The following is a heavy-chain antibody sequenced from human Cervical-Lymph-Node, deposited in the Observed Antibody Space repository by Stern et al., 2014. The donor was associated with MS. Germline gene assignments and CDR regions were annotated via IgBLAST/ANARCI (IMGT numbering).Heavy chain of an antibody. Sequence: MQLVESGGGVVQPGRSLRLSCAASGFSFSRYAMHWVRQAPGKGLAWGALIWYDGSNPYYADSVTGRFTISRDNFKNTLYLQMNSLRAEDTAVYYCASAYSSSHYYFDYWGQGTLVTVSS. CDR3: ASAYSSSHYYFDY. V-gene: IGHV3-33*01. CDR2: IWYDGSNP. J-gene: IGHJ4*02. CDR1: GFSFSRYA. D-gene: IGHD6-13*01.